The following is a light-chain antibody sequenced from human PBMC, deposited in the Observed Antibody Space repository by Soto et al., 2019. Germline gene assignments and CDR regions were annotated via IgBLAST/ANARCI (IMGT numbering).Light chain of an antibody. V-gene: IGKV3-20*01. CDR1: QSVTINS. Sequence: EVVLTQSPGTLSLSPGDTATLFCRASQSVTINSLAWYQQKPGQTPRLLIYAASTRASGIPDRFSGSGSGTEFALTISRLEPEDFALYYCQQYGDSPFTFGPGTRVEMK. CDR2: AAS. CDR3: QQYGDSPFT. J-gene: IGKJ3*01.